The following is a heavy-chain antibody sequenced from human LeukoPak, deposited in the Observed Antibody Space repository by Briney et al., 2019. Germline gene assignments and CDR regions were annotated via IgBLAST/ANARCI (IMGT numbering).Heavy chain of an antibody. CDR3: ARARGRYFDWFDY. CDR2: IWYDGSNK. Sequence: GGSLRLSCAASGFTFSSYGMDWVRQAPGKGLEWVAVIWYDGSNKYYADSVKGRFTISRDNSKNTLYLQMNSLRAEDTAVYYCARARGRYFDWFDYWGQGTLVTVSS. CDR1: GFTFSSYG. V-gene: IGHV3-33*01. J-gene: IGHJ5*01. D-gene: IGHD3-9*01.